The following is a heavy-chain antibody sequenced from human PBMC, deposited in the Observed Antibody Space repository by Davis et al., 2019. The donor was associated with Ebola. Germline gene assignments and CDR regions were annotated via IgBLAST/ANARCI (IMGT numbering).Heavy chain of an antibody. V-gene: IGHV3-30*19. CDR2: ISYDGSNK. Sequence: GESLKISCAASGFTFSSYGMHWVRPAPGKGLEWVAVISYDGSNKYYADSVKGRFTISRDNSKNTLYLQINSLRAEDTAVYYCASRTVLAHWGQGTLVTVSS. CDR1: GFTFSSYG. D-gene: IGHD4-17*01. CDR3: ASRTVLAH. J-gene: IGHJ4*02.